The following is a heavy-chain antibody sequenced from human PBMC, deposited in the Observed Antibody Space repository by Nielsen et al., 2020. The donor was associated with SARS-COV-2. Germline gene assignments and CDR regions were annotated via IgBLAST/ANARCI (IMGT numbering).Heavy chain of an antibody. D-gene: IGHD6-13*01. CDR3: ARDPGSSWYGYYYYGMDV. J-gene: IGHJ6*02. Sequence: WIRQPPGKGLEWVSYISSSGSTIYYADSVKGRFTISRDNAKNSLYLQMNSLRAEDTAVYYCARDPGSSWYGYYYYGMDVWGQGTTVTVSS. V-gene: IGHV3-11*04. CDR2: ISSSGSTI.